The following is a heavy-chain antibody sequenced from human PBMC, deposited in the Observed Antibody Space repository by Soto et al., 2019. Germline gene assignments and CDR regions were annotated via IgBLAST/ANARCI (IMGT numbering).Heavy chain of an antibody. CDR2: INHRGST. V-gene: IGHV4-34*01. D-gene: IGHD1-1*01. CDR3: ATTNWNRNLFDP. CDR1: GGSFSGYY. Sequence: PSETLSLTCAVFGGSFSGYYWSWIRQPPGKGLEWIGEINHRGSTNYNPSLKSRVTMSVDTSKNQFSLRLTSMTAADTAVYYCATTNWNRNLFDPWGQGTLVTVSS. J-gene: IGHJ5*02.